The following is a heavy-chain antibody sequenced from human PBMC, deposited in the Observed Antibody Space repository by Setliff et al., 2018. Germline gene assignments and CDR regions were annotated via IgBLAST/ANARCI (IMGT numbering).Heavy chain of an antibody. Sequence: ASVKVSCKASGYIFTSYGISWVRQAPGQGLEWMGWISAYNGNTNYGQKYQGRVTMTTDTSTNTVYMELSSLRTEDTAVYYCARGYYDSYARYYVVGDYWGQGTPVTVSS. J-gene: IGHJ4*02. CDR1: GYIFTSYG. CDR2: ISAYNGNT. CDR3: ARGYYDSYARYYVVGDY. D-gene: IGHD3-22*01. V-gene: IGHV1-18*01.